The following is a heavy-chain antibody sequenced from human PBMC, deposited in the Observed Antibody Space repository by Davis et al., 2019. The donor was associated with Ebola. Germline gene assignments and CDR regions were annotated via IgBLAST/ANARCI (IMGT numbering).Heavy chain of an antibody. D-gene: IGHD2-15*01. CDR1: GVSIKNNY. V-gene: IGHV4-59*01. CDR3: ARDVYEAVVAATPVDY. J-gene: IGHJ4*02. CDR2: IYSSGIT. Sequence: MPSETLSLTCSVSGVSIKNNYFSWIRQSPGKGLEWIGYIYSSGITNYNPSLKSRVTRSIDTSERQLSLKLSSVTAADTAVYYCARDVYEAVVAATPVDYWGQGTLVTVSS.